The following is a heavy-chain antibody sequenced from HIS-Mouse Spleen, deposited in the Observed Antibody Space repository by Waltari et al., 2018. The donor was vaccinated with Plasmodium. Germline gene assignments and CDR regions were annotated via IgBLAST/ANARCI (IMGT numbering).Heavy chain of an antibody. CDR3: AREDILTGYYNDYWYFDL. Sequence: EVQLVESGGGLVKPGGSLRLSCAASGFTFSYYRMNWVRKAPGKGLEWVSYISSSSSYIDYADSVKGRFTISRDNAKNSLYLQMNSLRAEDTAVYYCAREDILTGYYNDYWYFDLWGRGSLVTVSS. V-gene: IGHV3-21*01. D-gene: IGHD3-9*01. J-gene: IGHJ2*01. CDR2: ISSSSSYI. CDR1: GFTFSYYR.